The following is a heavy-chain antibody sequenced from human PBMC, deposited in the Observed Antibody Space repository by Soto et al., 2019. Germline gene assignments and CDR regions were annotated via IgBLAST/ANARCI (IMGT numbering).Heavy chain of an antibody. CDR2: ISGSGGST. J-gene: IGHJ4*02. V-gene: IGHV3-23*01. CDR1: GFTFSSFA. D-gene: IGHD2-2*01. CDR3: AKTYCSSTSCYYFDY. Sequence: VQLLESGGGLVQPGGSLRLSCAASGFTFSSFAMSWVPQAPGKGLEWVSAISGSGGSTYYADSVKGRFTISRDNSKNTLYLQMNSLRAEDTAVYYCAKTYCSSTSCYYFDYWGQGTLVTVSS.